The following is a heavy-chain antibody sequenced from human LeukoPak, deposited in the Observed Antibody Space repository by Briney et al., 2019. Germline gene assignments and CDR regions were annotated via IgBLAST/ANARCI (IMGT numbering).Heavy chain of an antibody. Sequence: GGSLRPSCAASGFTFSSYSMNWVRQAPGKGLEWVSSISSSSSYIYYADSVKGRFTISRDNAKNSLYLQMNSLRAEDTAVYYCARSGYSSSWYALDYWGQGTLVTVSS. J-gene: IGHJ4*02. D-gene: IGHD6-13*01. V-gene: IGHV3-21*01. CDR3: ARSGYSSSWYALDY. CDR2: ISSSSSYI. CDR1: GFTFSSYS.